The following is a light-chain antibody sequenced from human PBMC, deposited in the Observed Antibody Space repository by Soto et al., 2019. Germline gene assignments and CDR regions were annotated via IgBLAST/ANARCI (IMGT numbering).Light chain of an antibody. CDR2: DDS. J-gene: IGKJ2*02. CDR3: QQRSIWPPCT. V-gene: IGKV3-11*01. Sequence: IVLTKSPATLALSSGERATPFCRASPSVSRHLAWYQQKPGQAPRLLIHDDSIRATGHPARFSGSGSGTDFTLTFSSLEREDFAVSYCQQRSIWPPCTFGRGTKLEIK. CDR1: PSVSRH.